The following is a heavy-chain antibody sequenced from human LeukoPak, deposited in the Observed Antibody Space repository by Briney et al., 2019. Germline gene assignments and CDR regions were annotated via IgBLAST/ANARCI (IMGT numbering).Heavy chain of an antibody. CDR3: ARGGDVTMVRGGLDY. CDR1: GFTFSSYA. D-gene: IGHD3-10*01. Sequence: PGGSLRLSCAASGFTFSSYAMHWVRQAPGKGLEWVAVISYDGSNKYYADSVKGRFTISRDISKNTVYLQMNSVRAEDTAVYYRARGGDVTMVRGGLDYWGQGTLVTVSS. J-gene: IGHJ4*02. V-gene: IGHV3-30*14. CDR2: ISYDGSNK.